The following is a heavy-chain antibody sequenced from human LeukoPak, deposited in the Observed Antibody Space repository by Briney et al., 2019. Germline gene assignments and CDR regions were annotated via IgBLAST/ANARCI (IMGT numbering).Heavy chain of an antibody. D-gene: IGHD3-22*01. CDR3: ASGLFNYYNSSGYLDY. CDR2: IIPILGIA. V-gene: IGHV1-69*04. CDR1: GGTFSSYA. J-gene: IGHJ4*02. Sequence: SVKVSCKASGGTFSSYAISWVRQAPGQGLEWMGRIIPILGIANYAQKFQGRVTITADKSTSTAYMELSSLRSEDTAVYYCASGLFNYYNSSGYLDYWGQGTLVTVSS.